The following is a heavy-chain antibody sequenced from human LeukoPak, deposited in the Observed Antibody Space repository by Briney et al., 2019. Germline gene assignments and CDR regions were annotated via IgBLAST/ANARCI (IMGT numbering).Heavy chain of an antibody. CDR1: GFTFSSYS. Sequence: GGSLRLSCVASGFTFSSYSMNWVRQAPGKGLEWVSSVSESSTYTYYADSVKGRFTISRDNAKNSLYLQMNSLRAEDTAVYYCARERFLEWLDYWGQGTLVTVSS. CDR3: ARERFLEWLDY. D-gene: IGHD3-3*01. CDR2: VSESSTYT. J-gene: IGHJ4*02. V-gene: IGHV3-21*01.